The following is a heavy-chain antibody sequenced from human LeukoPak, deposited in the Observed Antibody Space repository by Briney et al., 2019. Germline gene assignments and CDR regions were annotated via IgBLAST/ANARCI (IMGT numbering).Heavy chain of an antibody. V-gene: IGHV3-23*01. J-gene: IGHJ5*02. D-gene: IGHD6-19*01. CDR2: ISGSGGST. CDR3: AKDEGSGWSNWFDP. CDR1: GFTFSSNA. Sequence: GGSLRLSCSASGFTFSSNAMSWVRQAPGKGLEWVSAISGSGGSTYYADSVKGRFTISRDNSKNTLYLQMNSLRAEDTAVYYCAKDEGSGWSNWFDPWGQGTLVTVSS.